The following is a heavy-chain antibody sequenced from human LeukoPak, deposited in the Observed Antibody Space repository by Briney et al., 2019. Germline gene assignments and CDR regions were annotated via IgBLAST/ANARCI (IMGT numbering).Heavy chain of an antibody. V-gene: IGHV1-2*06. CDR2: INPDSGRT. CDR3: ARPPIAVAGTNWFDP. Sequence: ASVKVSCKASGYSFTRYYMHWVRQAPAQGLGCTGRINPDSGRTNYSQKFQGRVTMTRDTSISTAYMQLSRLRSHDTAVYYCARPPIAVAGTNWFDPWGQGTLVTVSS. CDR1: GYSFTRYY. J-gene: IGHJ5*02. D-gene: IGHD6-19*01.